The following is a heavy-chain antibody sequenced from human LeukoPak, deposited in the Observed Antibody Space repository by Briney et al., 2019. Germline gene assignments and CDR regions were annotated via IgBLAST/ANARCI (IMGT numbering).Heavy chain of an antibody. CDR1: GDSISSTNYY. CDR2: IYYSGST. J-gene: IGHJ5*02. D-gene: IGHD6-13*01. CDR3: ARRAAWYSSSAEFDP. Sequence: PSATLSLTCTVSGDSISSTNYYWGWIRQPPGKGLEWIGSIYYSGSTYHNSPLESRLTISVDTSKNQFSLKLSSGTAADTALYYCARRAAWYSSSAEFDPWGQGTLVTVSS. V-gene: IGHV4-39*01.